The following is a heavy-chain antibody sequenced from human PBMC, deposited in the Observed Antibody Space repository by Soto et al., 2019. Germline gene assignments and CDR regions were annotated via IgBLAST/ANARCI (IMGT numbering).Heavy chain of an antibody. CDR2: IGVGSGNR. D-gene: IGHD2-8*01. CDR3: AALGVNFDY. J-gene: IGHJ4*02. CDR1: LLTFNRYS. V-gene: IGHV1-58*01. Sequence: XAEHVSCKRSLLTFNRYSLLWGLHARVPRVEGIGWIGVGSGNRHYAQKFQERVTITRDMSTNTAYMEFISVRSEDTYVYYCAALGVNFDYWGQGTLVTVSS.